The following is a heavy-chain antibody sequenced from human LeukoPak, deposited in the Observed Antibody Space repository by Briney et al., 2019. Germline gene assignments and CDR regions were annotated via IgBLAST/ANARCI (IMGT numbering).Heavy chain of an antibody. CDR3: ARDNSVEDTAWWFDP. V-gene: IGHV1-2*02. CDR1: GYTFTGYY. D-gene: IGHD4-23*01. J-gene: IGHJ5*02. CDR2: INPNTGGT. Sequence: ASVKVSCKASGYTFTGYYMHWVRQAPGQGLEWMGWINPNTGGTNYAQKFQGRVTMTRDTSISTAYMELSRLRSDDTAVYYCARDNSVEDTAWWFDPWGQGTLVTVSS.